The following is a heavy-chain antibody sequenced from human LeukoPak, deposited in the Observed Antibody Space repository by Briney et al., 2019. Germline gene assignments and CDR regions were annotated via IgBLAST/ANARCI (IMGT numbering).Heavy chain of an antibody. CDR2: INSDGSST. V-gene: IGHV3-74*01. CDR3: ARRAVAGKIYYFDY. D-gene: IGHD6-19*01. Sequence: SGGSLRLSCAVSGFTFSSYWMHWVRQAPGKGLVWVSRINSDGSSTSYADSVKGRFTISRDNAKNTLYLQMNSLRAEDTAVYYCARRAVAGKIYYFDYWGQGTLVTVSS. J-gene: IGHJ4*02. CDR1: GFTFSSYW.